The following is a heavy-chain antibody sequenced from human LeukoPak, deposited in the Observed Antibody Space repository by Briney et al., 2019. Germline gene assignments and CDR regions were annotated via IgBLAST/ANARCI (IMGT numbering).Heavy chain of an antibody. CDR2: IYVRGST. Sequence: AETLSLTCTVSGYSVSWGYWNWIRQAPGKGLEWMGYIYVRGSTDYSPSLKTRPTMPLDAPNNQSSLPLSSVTAADTAVYYCAGRGHRYSRDWGQGILVTVSS. CDR1: GYSVSWGY. CDR3: AGRGHRYSRD. J-gene: IGHJ1*01. D-gene: IGHD2-15*01. V-gene: IGHV4-4*09.